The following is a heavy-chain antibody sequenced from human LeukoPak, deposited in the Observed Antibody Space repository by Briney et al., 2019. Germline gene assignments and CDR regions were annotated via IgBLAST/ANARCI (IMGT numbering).Heavy chain of an antibody. Sequence: GGSLRLSCAASGFTFSGSAMHWVRQASGKGLEWVGRIRGKANSYATAYAASVKGRFTISRDDSKNTAYLQMNSLKTEDTAVYYCTRPYYYDSSGYRDYWGQGTLVTVSS. D-gene: IGHD3-22*01. CDR3: TRPYYYDSSGYRDY. V-gene: IGHV3-73*01. CDR1: GFTFSGSA. CDR2: IRGKANSYAT. J-gene: IGHJ4*02.